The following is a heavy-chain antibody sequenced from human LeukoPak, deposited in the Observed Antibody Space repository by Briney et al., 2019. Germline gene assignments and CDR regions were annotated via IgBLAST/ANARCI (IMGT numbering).Heavy chain of an antibody. J-gene: IGHJ4*02. Sequence: GGSLRLSCAASGFTFSSYGMHWVRQAPGKGLEWVAVIWYDGSNKYYADSVKGRFTISRDNSKNTLYLQMNSLRAEDTAVYYCAKASYSPTTPFDYWGQGTLVTVSS. V-gene: IGHV3-33*06. CDR2: IWYDGSNK. D-gene: IGHD2-21*01. CDR3: AKASYSPTTPFDY. CDR1: GFTFSSYG.